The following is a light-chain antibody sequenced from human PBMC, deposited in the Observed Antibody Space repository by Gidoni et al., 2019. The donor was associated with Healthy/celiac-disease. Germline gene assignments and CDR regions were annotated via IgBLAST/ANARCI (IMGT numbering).Light chain of an antibody. V-gene: IGKV3-20*01. CDR1: QSVSSSY. Sequence: IVLTPSPVTLSFSPGERATLSCRAIQSVSSSYLAWYQQKPGQAPRLLIYGASSRATGNPERFSGSGSGTDFTHTISRLETEDFAVYYCQQYGSSCSFGQGTKLEIK. CDR3: QQYGSSCS. J-gene: IGKJ2*04. CDR2: GAS.